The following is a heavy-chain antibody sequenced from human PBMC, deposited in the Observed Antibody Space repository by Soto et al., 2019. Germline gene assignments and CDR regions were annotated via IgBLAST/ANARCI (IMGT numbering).Heavy chain of an antibody. CDR3: AREIARLLGY. D-gene: IGHD3-22*01. J-gene: IGHJ4*02. Sequence: QVQLVESGGGVVQPGRSLRLACTASEFTFSSYAMHWVRQAPGKGLEWVAVISYDGSNKYYADSVKGRFTISRDNSRNALYLQMNSLRAEDTAMYYCAREIARLLGYWGQGTLVTVSS. CDR2: ISYDGSNK. V-gene: IGHV3-30-3*01. CDR1: EFTFSSYA.